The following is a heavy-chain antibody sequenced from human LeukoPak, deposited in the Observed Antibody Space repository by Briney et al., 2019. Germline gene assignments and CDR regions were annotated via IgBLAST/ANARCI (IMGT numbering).Heavy chain of an antibody. V-gene: IGHV3-15*01. Sequence: GGSLRLSCAASGFTFSNAWMSWVRQAPGKGLEWVGRIKGKTDGGTTDYAAPVKGKFTISRDDSKNTLYLQMNSLKTEDTAVYYCTTDPQIYCSSTSCYPWGQGTLVTVSS. CDR2: IKGKTDGGTT. D-gene: IGHD2-2*01. CDR1: GFTFSNAW. CDR3: TTDPQIYCSSTSCYP. J-gene: IGHJ5*02.